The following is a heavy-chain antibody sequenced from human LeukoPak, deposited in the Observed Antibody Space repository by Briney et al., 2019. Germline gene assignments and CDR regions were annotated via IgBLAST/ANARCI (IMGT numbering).Heavy chain of an antibody. CDR2: IDWDDDK. J-gene: IGHJ4*02. CDR3: ARNYYDSSGYPD. CDR1: GFSLSTSGMC. V-gene: IGHV2-70*11. Sequence: QTLTLTCTFSGFSLSTSGMCVSWIRQPPGKALEWLARIDWDDDKYYSTSLKTKLTISKDTSKNQVVLTMTNMDPVDTATYYCARNYYDSSGYPDWGQGTLVTVSS. D-gene: IGHD3-22*01.